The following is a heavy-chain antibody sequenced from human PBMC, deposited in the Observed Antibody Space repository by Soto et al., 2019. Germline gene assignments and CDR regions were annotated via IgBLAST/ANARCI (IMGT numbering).Heavy chain of an antibody. Sequence: QVQLQESGPGLVKPSQTLSLSCNVYGVSVSSGDYYWSWIRQHAGGGLEWIGYIDRSGSTYYKPSLRARVIMSVDTSTTQIYLRLLSVTAADTAMYYCARDSGGNSENYYGVDVWGPGTTVTVSS. CDR3: ARDSGGNSENYYGVDV. D-gene: IGHD1-1*01. CDR2: IDRSGST. J-gene: IGHJ6*02. CDR1: GVSVSSGDYY. V-gene: IGHV4-31*03.